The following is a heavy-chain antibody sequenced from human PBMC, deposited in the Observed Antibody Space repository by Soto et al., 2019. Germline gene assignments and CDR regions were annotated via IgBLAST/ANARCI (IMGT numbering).Heavy chain of an antibody. J-gene: IGHJ6*03. CDR1: GFTLRSYA. CDR2: ISGSGGST. V-gene: IGHV3-23*01. D-gene: IGHD5-12*01. Sequence: PGGSLRLSCAASGFTLRSYAMSWVRQAPGKGLEWVSAISGSGGSTYYADSVKGRFTISRDNPKNTLYLQVNSLRADDTAVYYCAKGSGYDYTYYYHCYMDVGGKGTTVTVSS. CDR3: AKGSGYDYTYYYHCYMDV.